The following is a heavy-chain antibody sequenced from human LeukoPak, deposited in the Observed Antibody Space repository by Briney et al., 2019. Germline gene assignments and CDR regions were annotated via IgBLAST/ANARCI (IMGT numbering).Heavy chain of an antibody. CDR2: IYYSGST. CDR1: GGSISSYY. CDR3: AKGGAEAGTLYLEY. V-gene: IGHV4-59*01. J-gene: IGHJ4*02. D-gene: IGHD6-19*01. Sequence: SETLSLTCTVSGGSISSYYWSWIRQPPGKGLEWIGYIYYSGSTNYNPSLKSRVTISVDTSKNQFSLKLSSVTAADTAVYYCAKGGAEAGTLYLEYWGQGTLVTVSS.